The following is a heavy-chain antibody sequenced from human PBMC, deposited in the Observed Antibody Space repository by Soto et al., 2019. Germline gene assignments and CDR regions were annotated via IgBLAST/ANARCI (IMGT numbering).Heavy chain of an antibody. CDR3: ARVRQGCSANNCYFDP. V-gene: IGHV4-4*03. CDR1: GGSVRAPDW. Sequence: PPETLCLTCTLSGGSVRAPDWWNWVRQSPDKGLEWIAEVHISGHINYNPSLRSRVSVSIDSSKNQFYLNLNSVTAADTAIYYCARVRQGCSANNCYFDPWGQGTQVTVSA. CDR2: VHISGHI. D-gene: IGHD1-1*01. J-gene: IGHJ5*01.